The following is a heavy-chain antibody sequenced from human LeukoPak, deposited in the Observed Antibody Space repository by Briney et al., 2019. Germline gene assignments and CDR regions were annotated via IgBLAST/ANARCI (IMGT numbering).Heavy chain of an antibody. V-gene: IGHV1-69*05. CDR3: ASGSVYYYDSSGYYYFGY. CDR2: IIPIFGTA. CDR1: GGTFISYA. J-gene: IGHJ4*02. D-gene: IGHD3-22*01. Sequence: ASVKVSCKASGGTFISYAISWVRQAPGQGLEWMGGIIPIFGTANYAQKFQGRVTITTDESTSTAYMELSSLRSEDTAVYYCASGSVYYYDSSGYYYFGYWGQGTLVTVSS.